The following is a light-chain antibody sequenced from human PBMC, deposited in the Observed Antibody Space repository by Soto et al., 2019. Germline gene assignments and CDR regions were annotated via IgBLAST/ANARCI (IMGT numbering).Light chain of an antibody. CDR1: QSISSW. V-gene: IGKV1-5*03. J-gene: IGKJ4*01. CDR2: QAS. CDR3: QQYNSYSPLT. Sequence: DIQMTQSPSTLSASVGDRVTITCRASQSISSWLAWYQQKPGKAPRLLIYQASDLESGVPSRFSGSGSGTDFTLTISSLQPDDFATYYCQQYNSYSPLTFGGGTKVDIK.